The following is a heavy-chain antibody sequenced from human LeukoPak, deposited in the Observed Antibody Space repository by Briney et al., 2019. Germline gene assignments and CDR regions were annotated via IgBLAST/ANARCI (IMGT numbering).Heavy chain of an antibody. CDR1: GFTVSNSF. CDR3: TKTGGPWD. Sequence: GGSLRLSCAASGFTVSNSFMSWIRQAPGKGLEWVSVIYSDGTSYYADSVKARFSISRDNSKNSLYLQMNSLRVEDTAMYYCTKTGGPWDWGQGTLVTVSS. V-gene: IGHV3-53*01. J-gene: IGHJ4*02. D-gene: IGHD7-27*01. CDR2: IYSDGTS.